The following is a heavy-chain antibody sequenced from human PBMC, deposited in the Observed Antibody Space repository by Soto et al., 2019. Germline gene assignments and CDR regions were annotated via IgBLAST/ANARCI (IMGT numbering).Heavy chain of an antibody. Sequence: GGSLRLSCAASGFTFSSYWMSWVRQAPGKGLEWVGKIKEDGSDKYYVDSVKGRFTISRDNAKNSLYLQMNSLRDEDTAVYYCTRDADFSFDPWGQGTLVTVSS. CDR1: GFTFSSYW. J-gene: IGHJ5*02. V-gene: IGHV3-7*01. D-gene: IGHD3-3*01. CDR3: TRDADFSFDP. CDR2: IKEDGSDK.